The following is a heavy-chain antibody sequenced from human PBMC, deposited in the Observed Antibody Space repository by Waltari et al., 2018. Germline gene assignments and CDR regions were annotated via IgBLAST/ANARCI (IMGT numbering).Heavy chain of an antibody. CDR3: ARGSQGGSGYYYHY. J-gene: IGHJ4*02. V-gene: IGHV3-7*01. Sequence: EVQLVESGGGLVQPGGSLRLSCAASGFTFRSYWMSWIRQAPGKGLEGVANIKQDGSEKYYVDSVKGRFTISRDNAKNSLYLQMNSLRAEDTAVYYCARGSQGGSGYYYHYWGQGTLVTVSS. CDR2: IKQDGSEK. D-gene: IGHD3-22*01. CDR1: GFTFRSYW.